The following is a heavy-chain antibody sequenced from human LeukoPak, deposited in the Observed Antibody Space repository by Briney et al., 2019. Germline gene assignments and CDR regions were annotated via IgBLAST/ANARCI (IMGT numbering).Heavy chain of an antibody. J-gene: IGHJ4*02. Sequence: GGSLRLSCAASGFMFSSNWMSWVRLASGKGLEWVANIKEDGTETYCVDSVKGRFTISRDNAKNSLYLQMNSLRVEDTAVYYCAKEGRSLQTYWGQGTLVTVSS. V-gene: IGHV3-7*03. CDR1: GFMFSSNW. CDR2: IKEDGTET. CDR3: AKEGRSLQTY. D-gene: IGHD5-24*01.